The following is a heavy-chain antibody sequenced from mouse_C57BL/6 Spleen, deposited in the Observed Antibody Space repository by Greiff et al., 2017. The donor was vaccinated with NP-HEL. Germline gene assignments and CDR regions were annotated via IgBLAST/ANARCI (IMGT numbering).Heavy chain of an antibody. V-gene: IGHV1-39*01. CDR3: ARSDYGSSYYAMDY. CDR1: GYSFTDYN. Sequence: EVQLQQSGPELVKPGASVKISCKASGYSFTDYNMNWVQQSNGKSLEWIGVINPNYGTTSYNQKFKGKATLTVDKSSSTAYMQLNSLTSEDSAVYYCARSDYGSSYYAMDYWGQGTSVTVSS. D-gene: IGHD1-1*01. J-gene: IGHJ4*01. CDR2: INPNYGTT.